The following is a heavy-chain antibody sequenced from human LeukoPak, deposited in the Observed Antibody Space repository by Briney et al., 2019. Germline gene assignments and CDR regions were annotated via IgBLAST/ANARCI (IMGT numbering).Heavy chain of an antibody. Sequence: ASVKVSCKASGYTFTSYGISWVRQAPGQGLEWMGRIIPILGIANYAQKFQGRVTITADKSTSTAYMELSSLRSEDTAVYYCARGSAPRYCSGGSCYSDYFDYWGQGTLVTVSS. CDR3: ARGSAPRYCSGGSCYSDYFDY. V-gene: IGHV1-69*04. J-gene: IGHJ4*02. D-gene: IGHD2-15*01. CDR1: GYTFTSYG. CDR2: IIPILGIA.